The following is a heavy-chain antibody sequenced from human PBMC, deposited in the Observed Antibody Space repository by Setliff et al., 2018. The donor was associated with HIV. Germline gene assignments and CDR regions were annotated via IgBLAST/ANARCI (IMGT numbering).Heavy chain of an antibody. V-gene: IGHV1-18*01. Sequence: ASVKVSCKASGYTFNSYGISWVRQAPGQGFEWMGWISAYNGDTNYVQKLQGRFTTSREDSKSTAYLQMNSLKTEDTAVYYCKADSSGYPWGQGTLVTVSS. CDR3: KADSSGYP. J-gene: IGHJ5*02. CDR1: GYTFNSYG. CDR2: ISAYNGDT. D-gene: IGHD3-22*01.